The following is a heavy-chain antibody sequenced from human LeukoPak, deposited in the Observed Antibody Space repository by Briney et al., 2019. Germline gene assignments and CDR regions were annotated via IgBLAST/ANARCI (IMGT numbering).Heavy chain of an antibody. Sequence: GGSLRLSCAASGFTFSSHSMNWVRQAPGKGLEWVSYISSGSTIIHYADSVKGRFTISRDDAKNSLYLQMNSLRAEDTAVYYCAKVPRQHDNWFDPWGQGTLVTVSS. D-gene: IGHD6-13*01. CDR1: GFTFSSHS. J-gene: IGHJ5*02. V-gene: IGHV3-48*01. CDR3: AKVPRQHDNWFDP. CDR2: ISSGSTII.